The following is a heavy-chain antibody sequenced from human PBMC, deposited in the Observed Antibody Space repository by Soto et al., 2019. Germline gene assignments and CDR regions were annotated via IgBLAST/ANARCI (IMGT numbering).Heavy chain of an antibody. Sequence: SFKASGYTFTSYGISWVRQAPGKGLEWVAVISDDGSNKYYADSVKGRFTISRDNSKNTLYLQMNSLRVEDTAVYYCAKVRVRGVIITNYGMDVWGQGTTVTVSS. D-gene: IGHD3-10*01. CDR2: ISDDGSNK. CDR1: GYTFTSYG. CDR3: AKVRVRGVIITNYGMDV. V-gene: IGHV3-30*18. J-gene: IGHJ6*02.